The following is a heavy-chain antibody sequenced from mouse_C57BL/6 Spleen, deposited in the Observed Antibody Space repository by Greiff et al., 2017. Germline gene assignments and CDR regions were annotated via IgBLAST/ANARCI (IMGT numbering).Heavy chain of an antibody. J-gene: IGHJ2*02. CDR1: GFTFTDYY. D-gene: IGHD1-1*01. V-gene: IGHV7-3*01. CDR3: ARDYGSSFDY. Sequence: EVQLVESGGGLVQPGGSLSLSCAASGFTFTDYYMSWVRQPPGKALEWLGFIRNKATGYTTDYSASVKGRFTISRGNSQSILYLQMNALRAEDSATWYCARDYGSSFDYWGQGTSLTVSS. CDR2: IRNKATGYTT.